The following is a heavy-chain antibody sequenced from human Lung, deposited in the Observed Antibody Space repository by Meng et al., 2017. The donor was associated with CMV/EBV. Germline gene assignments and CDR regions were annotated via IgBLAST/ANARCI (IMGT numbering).Heavy chain of an antibody. D-gene: IGHD6-19*01. CDR2: IYHSGST. J-gene: IGHJ4*02. CDR1: GGSISSSNW. Sequence: VRLQEAGPGLVKPSGTLSLPCAVSGGSISSSNWWSWVRQPPGKGLEWIGEIYHSGSTNYNPSLKSRVTISVDKSKNQFSLKLSSVTAAGTAVYYCASFPPPGKQWLVTDYWGQGTLVTVSS. V-gene: IGHV4-4*02. CDR3: ASFPPPGKQWLVTDY.